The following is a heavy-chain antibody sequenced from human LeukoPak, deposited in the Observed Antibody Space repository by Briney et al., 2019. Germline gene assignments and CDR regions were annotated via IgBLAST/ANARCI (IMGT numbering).Heavy chain of an antibody. CDR2: INPTGGST. Sequence: ASVKVSCKASGYTFVSYQMHWVRQAPGQGLEWMGIINPTGGSTSHAQKFQGRVTMTRDTSTSTVYMELSRLRSDDTAVYYCATELERTYFDYWGQGTLVTVSS. CDR3: ATELERTYFDY. J-gene: IGHJ4*02. D-gene: IGHD1-1*01. CDR1: GYTFVSYQ. V-gene: IGHV1-46*01.